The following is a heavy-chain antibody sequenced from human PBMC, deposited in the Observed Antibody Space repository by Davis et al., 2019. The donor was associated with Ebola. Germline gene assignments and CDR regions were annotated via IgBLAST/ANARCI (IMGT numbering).Heavy chain of an antibody. CDR3: AKDRDCSSTSCLIYYYYYGMDV. CDR2: ISGSGGIT. V-gene: IGHV3-23*01. Sequence: GGSLRLSCAASGFTFSSYAMSWVRQAPGKGLEWVSAISGSGGITYYADSVKGRFTISRDNSKNTLYLQMNSLRAEDTAVYYCAKDRDCSSTSCLIYYYYYGMDVWGQGTTVTVSS. D-gene: IGHD2-2*01. CDR1: GFTFSSYA. J-gene: IGHJ6*01.